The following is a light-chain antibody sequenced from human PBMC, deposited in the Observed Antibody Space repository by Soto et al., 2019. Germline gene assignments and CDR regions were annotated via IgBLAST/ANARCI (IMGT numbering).Light chain of an antibody. V-gene: IGKV1-27*01. CDR3: QQYNTYST. CDR2: AAS. J-gene: IGKJ5*01. CDR1: QDIGNF. Sequence: DIQMTQSPSSLSAFVGDRVTITCRASQDIGNFLAWYQQKPGKVPKLLIYAASTLQSGVPARFSGSGSGTEFTLTISSLQPDDFATYYCQQYNTYSTFGQGTRLEIK.